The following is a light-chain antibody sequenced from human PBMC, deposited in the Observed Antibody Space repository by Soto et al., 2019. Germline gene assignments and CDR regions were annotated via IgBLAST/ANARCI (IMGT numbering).Light chain of an antibody. V-gene: IGKV1-5*01. CDR3: QQYNSYSWT. CDR2: DAS. J-gene: IGKJ1*01. CDR1: QSISSW. Sequence: DIQMTQSPSTLSASVGDRVTITCRASQSISSWLAWYQQKPGKAPKLLIYDASSLESGVPSRFSGSGSGTEFTLTISSLQPDDFATYYCQQYNSYSWTFGPGTKVDIX.